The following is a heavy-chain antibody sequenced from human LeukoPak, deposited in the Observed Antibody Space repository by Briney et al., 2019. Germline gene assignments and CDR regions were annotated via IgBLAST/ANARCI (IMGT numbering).Heavy chain of an antibody. J-gene: IGHJ6*03. CDR1: GGTFSSYA. D-gene: IGHD5/OR15-5a*01. CDR3: ARVRASTDPMYYSYYYMDV. V-gene: IGHV1-69*01. Sequence: SVKVSCKASGGTFSSYAISCLRQAPGQGLEWMGGIIPIFGTANYAQKFQGRVTITADESTSTAYMELSSLRSEDTAVYYCARVRASTDPMYYSYYYMDVWGKGTTVTVSS. CDR2: IIPIFGTA.